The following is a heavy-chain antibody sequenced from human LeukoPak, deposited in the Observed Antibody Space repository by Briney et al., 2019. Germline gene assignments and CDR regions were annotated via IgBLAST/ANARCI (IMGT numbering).Heavy chain of an antibody. Sequence: PSETLSLTCTVSGGSIRGYYWGRIRQPPGKGLEWIAYINYSGSTNYNPSLKSRVAMSVDTSKNQFSLKFSSVTAADTAVYYCASYSSSLEYFHPWGQGTLVTVSS. CDR2: INYSGST. J-gene: IGHJ1*01. CDR1: GGSIRGYY. D-gene: IGHD6-13*01. V-gene: IGHV4-59*01. CDR3: ASYSSSLEYFHP.